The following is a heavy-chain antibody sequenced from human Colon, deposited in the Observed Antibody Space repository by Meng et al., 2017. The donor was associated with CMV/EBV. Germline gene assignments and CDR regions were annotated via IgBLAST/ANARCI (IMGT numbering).Heavy chain of an antibody. D-gene: IGHD2-2*01. CDR2: IYHSGST. CDR3: ARIKGYWSSDSCYPDY. CDR1: GYSINIGYY. V-gene: IGHV4-38-2*02. J-gene: IGHJ4*02. Sequence: GSLRLSCTVSGYSINIGYYWGWIRQPPGKGLEWIGTIYHSGSTYYNPSLKSRVTISVDTSKNQFSLKLSSVTAADTAIYYCARIKGYWSSDSCYPDYWGQGTLVTVSS.